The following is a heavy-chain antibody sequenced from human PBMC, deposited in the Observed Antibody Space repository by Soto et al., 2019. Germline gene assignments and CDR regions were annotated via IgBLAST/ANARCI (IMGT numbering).Heavy chain of an antibody. V-gene: IGHV3-30-3*01. CDR2: ISYDGSNK. CDR3: ARDRRVVVNYYFDY. J-gene: IGHJ4*02. D-gene: IGHD3-22*01. CDR1: GFTFSSYA. Sequence: GGSLRLSCAASGFTFSSYAMHWVRQAPGKGLEWVAVISYDGSNKYYADSVKGRFTISRDNSKNTLYLQMNSLRAEDTAVYYCARDRRVVVNYYFDYWGQGTLVTVSS.